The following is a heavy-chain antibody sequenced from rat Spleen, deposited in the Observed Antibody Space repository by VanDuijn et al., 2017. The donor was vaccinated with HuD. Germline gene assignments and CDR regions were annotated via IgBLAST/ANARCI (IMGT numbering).Heavy chain of an antibody. CDR3: ANHAYNNYRAFGWFAY. D-gene: IGHD1-10*01. J-gene: IGHJ3*01. CDR1: GFTFSNAA. V-gene: IGHV10-5*01. CDR2: IRTKPNNYAT. Sequence: VQVVESGGGLVQPKESLKISCAVSGFTFSNAAMYWVRQAPGKGLEWVARIRTKPNNYATYYADSVKGRFTISRNNAKSTLYLQMDSLRSEDTATYYCANHAYNNYRAFGWFAYWGQGTLVTVSS.